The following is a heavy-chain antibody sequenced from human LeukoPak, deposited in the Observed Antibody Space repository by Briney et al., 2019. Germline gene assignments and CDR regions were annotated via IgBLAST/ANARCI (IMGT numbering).Heavy chain of an antibody. V-gene: IGHV4-34*01. CDR1: DASLKDYY. CDR3: AREMFMARGGSDI. J-gene: IGHJ3*02. CDR2: VSHRGRT. Sequence: SETLSLTCAVYDASLKDYYWSWFRQPPGKGLEWIGEVSHRGRTNYNSSLKSRVTISVDTSKNQFSLMLTSVTAADTAIYYCAREMFMARGGSDIWAQGTVVTVSS. D-gene: IGHD3-10*01.